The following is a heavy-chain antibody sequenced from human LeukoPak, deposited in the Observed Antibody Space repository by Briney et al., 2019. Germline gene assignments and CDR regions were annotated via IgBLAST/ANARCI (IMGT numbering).Heavy chain of an antibody. D-gene: IGHD2-15*01. J-gene: IGHJ4*02. Sequence: SETLSLTRTVSGGSISSDGYYWSWIRQPPGKGLEWIGYIYYSGSTYYNPPLKSRVTISVDTSKSQFSLTLSSVTAADTAVYYCARVNCRGGSCYWGYWGQGTLVTVSS. CDR1: GGSISSDGYY. V-gene: IGHV4-31*03. CDR3: ARVNCRGGSCYWGY. CDR2: IYYSGST.